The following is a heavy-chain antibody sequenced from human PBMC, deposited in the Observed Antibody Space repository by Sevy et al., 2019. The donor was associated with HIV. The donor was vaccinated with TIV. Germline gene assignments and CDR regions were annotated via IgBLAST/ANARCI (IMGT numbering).Heavy chain of an antibody. Sequence: GGSLRLSCEASGFSFSSYEMNWVRQAPGKGLEWASYISSSGSTIYYADSVKGRFTISRDNARNSLYLQMSSLRAEDTAVYYCARDLPPSATTVPHFDCWGQGTLVTVSS. CDR2: ISSSGSTI. D-gene: IGHD4-17*01. CDR1: GFSFSSYE. CDR3: ARDLPPSATTVPHFDC. V-gene: IGHV3-48*03. J-gene: IGHJ4*02.